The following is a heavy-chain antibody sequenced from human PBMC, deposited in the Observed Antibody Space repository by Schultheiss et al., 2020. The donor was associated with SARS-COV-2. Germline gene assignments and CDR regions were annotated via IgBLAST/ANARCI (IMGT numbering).Heavy chain of an antibody. D-gene: IGHD1-26*01. V-gene: IGHV4-34*01. J-gene: IGHJ4*02. Sequence: SETLSLTCAVYGGSFSAYYWSWIRQPPGKGLEWIGEINHSGSTNYNPSLKSRVTISVDTSKNQFSLKLSSVTAADTAVYYCASAPLTGARSFDYWGQGTLVTVSS. CDR2: INHSGST. CDR1: GGSFSAYY. CDR3: ASAPLTGARSFDY.